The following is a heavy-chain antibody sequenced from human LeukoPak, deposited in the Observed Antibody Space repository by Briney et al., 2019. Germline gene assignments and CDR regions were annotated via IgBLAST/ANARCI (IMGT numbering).Heavy chain of an antibody. V-gene: IGHV4-39*01. D-gene: IGHD6-19*01. CDR3: ATRAVAASFDAFDI. CDR2: IYYSGST. CDR1: GGSISSSSYY. J-gene: IGHJ3*02. Sequence: SETLSLTCTVSGGSISSSSYYWGWIRQPPGKGLEWFGSIYYSGSTYHHPSLKSRVTISVDTSKNQFSLKLSSVTAADTAVYYCATRAVAASFDAFDIWGQGTMVTVSS.